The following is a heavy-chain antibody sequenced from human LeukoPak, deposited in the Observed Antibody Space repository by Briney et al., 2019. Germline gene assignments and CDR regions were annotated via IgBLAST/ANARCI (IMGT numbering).Heavy chain of an antibody. Sequence: PGGSLRLSCAASRFTFSTYWMHWVRQAPGKGLVWVSRINSDGSVTTYADSVRGRFTISRDNAKNTLHLQMNSLRAEDTAVYYCERDPPFDYWGQGTLVTVSS. CDR2: INSDGSVT. V-gene: IGHV3-74*01. CDR1: RFTFSTYW. CDR3: ERDPPFDY. J-gene: IGHJ4*02.